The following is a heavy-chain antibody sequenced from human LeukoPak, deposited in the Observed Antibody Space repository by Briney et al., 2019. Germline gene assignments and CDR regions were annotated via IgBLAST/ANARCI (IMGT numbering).Heavy chain of an antibody. CDR1: GFTFSSYS. V-gene: IGHV3-21*01. D-gene: IGHD2-15*01. CDR2: MSNSGSYI. J-gene: IGHJ6*04. Sequence: GGSLRLSCAASGFTFSSYSMNWFRQAPGKGLEWVSSMSNSGSYIYYAESVQGRFTISRDNAKNSLFLQMNSLRDEDTAVYYCARDRDNGMDVWGKGTRSPSPQ. CDR3: ARDRDNGMDV.